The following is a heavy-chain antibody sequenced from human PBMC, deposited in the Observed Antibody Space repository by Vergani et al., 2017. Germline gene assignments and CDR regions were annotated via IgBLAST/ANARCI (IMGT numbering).Heavy chain of an antibody. CDR2: IYYSGST. J-gene: IGHJ4*02. Sequence: VQLLESGGGLVQPGGSLRLSCAASGFTFSSYAMSWVRQAPGKGLEWIGSIYYSGSTYYNPSLKSRVTISVDTSKNQFSLKLSSVTAADTAVYYCARTQTDSSGWYRDYWGQGTLVTVSS. V-gene: IGHV4-38-2*01. CDR3: ARTQTDSSGWYRDY. D-gene: IGHD6-19*01. CDR1: GFTFSSYA.